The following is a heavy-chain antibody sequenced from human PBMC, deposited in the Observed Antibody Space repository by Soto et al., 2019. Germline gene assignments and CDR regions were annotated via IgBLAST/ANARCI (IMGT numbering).Heavy chain of an antibody. CDR2: IIPIFGTA. D-gene: IGHD3-22*01. CDR3: ASFSGVVVIGYSGMDV. Sequence: SVKVSCKASGGTFSSYAISWVRQAPGQGLEWMGGIIPIFGTANYAQKFQGRVTITADESTSTAYMELSSLRSEDTAVYYCASFSGVVVIGYSGMDVWSQENTFIVS. J-gene: IGHJ6*02. V-gene: IGHV1-69*13. CDR1: GGTFSSYA.